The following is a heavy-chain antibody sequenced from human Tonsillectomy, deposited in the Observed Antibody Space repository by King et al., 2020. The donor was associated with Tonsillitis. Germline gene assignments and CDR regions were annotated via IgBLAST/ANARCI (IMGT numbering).Heavy chain of an antibody. V-gene: IGHV1-69*09. J-gene: IGHJ5*02. Sequence: QLVQSGAEVKKPGSSVKVSCKASGGSLLSYSNTWVLQDPGQWLEWMGWIIPIVDIANYAQKFQGRVTITADKSTNTAYMELCSLRSDDTAVYYCARDFNTDTVMVTGWFDPWGQGTLVVVSS. D-gene: IGHD5-18*01. CDR1: GGSLLSYS. CDR3: ARDFNTDTVMVTGWFDP. CDR2: IIPIVDIA.